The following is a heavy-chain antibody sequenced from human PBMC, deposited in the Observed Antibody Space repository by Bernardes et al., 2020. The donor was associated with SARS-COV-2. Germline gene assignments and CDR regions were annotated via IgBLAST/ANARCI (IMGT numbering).Heavy chain of an antibody. V-gene: IGHV4-34*10. D-gene: IGHD1-26*01. J-gene: IGHJ5*02. CDR2: IHHSGRN. CDR3: ARLTDDNGKYFWFDP. Sequence: SETLSLTCNVSGGSVYSHYWTWIRQPPGKGLEWLGEIHHSGRNNYNPSLRSRITMSVDTSKNQFSVRLNSVTAADTAVYYCARLTDDNGKYFWFDPWGQGTLVTVSS. CDR1: GGSVYSHY.